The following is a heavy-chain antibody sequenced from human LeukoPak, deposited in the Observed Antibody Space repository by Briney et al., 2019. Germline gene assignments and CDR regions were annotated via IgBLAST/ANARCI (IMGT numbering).Heavy chain of an antibody. CDR3: ARGGMSYYDFWSGHSEFQH. CDR2: ISSSSSYI. J-gene: IGHJ1*01. D-gene: IGHD3-3*01. Sequence: GGSLRLSCAASGFTFSTYSMNWVRQAPGKGLEWVSSISSSSSYIYCADSVKGRFTISRDNAKNSLYLQMNSLRVEDTAVYYCARGGMSYYDFWSGHSEFQHWGQGTLVTVSS. V-gene: IGHV3-21*01. CDR1: GFTFSTYS.